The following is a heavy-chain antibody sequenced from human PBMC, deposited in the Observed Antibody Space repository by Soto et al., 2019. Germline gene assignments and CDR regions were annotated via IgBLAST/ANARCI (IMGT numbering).Heavy chain of an antibody. J-gene: IGHJ4*02. CDR3: ARAPTASSAFVY. D-gene: IGHD1-26*01. CDR2: IIPVLNIA. V-gene: IGHV1-69*02. CDR1: GGTFPNST. Sequence: QVQLVQSGAEMKRPGSSVKVSCEASGGTFPNSTFNWVRQAPGQGLEWMGRIIPVLNIANYAQNFHGRITITADKPTSTADLERTSLRSDDTAIYFCARAPTASSAFVYGGQGSLVTVSS.